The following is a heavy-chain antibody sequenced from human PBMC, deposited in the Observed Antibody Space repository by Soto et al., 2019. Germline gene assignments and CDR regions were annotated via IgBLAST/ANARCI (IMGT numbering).Heavy chain of an antibody. CDR2: ISYDGRDK. Sequence: QVQLVESGGGVVQPGKSLRLSCAASGFSFTAYAMLWVRQAPGKGLEWVSIISYDGRDKYYADSVKGRFSISRDDFKNILYLQLNSLRPGDTAVYYCVAGLTGGDYWGQGTLVTVSS. CDR3: VAGLTGGDY. J-gene: IGHJ4*02. CDR1: GFSFTAYA. V-gene: IGHV3-30*14. D-gene: IGHD3-10*01.